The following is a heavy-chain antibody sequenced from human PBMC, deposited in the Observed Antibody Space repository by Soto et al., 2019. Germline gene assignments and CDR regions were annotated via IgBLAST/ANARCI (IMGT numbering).Heavy chain of an antibody. Sequence: QITLKESGPTLVRPTQTLTLTCTFSGFSLSTSGLGVGWIRQPPGKALEWLALIYWNDDKRYSPSLKARLTITQDTSKNQVVLTMTNMDPVDTAKYYCAHRPSGWYLFDYWGQGTLVTVSS. CDR1: GFSLSTSGLG. D-gene: IGHD6-19*01. CDR3: AHRPSGWYLFDY. CDR2: IYWNDDK. V-gene: IGHV2-5*01. J-gene: IGHJ4*02.